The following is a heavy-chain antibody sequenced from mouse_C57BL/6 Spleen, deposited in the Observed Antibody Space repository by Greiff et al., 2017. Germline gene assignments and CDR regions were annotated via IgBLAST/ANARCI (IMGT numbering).Heavy chain of an antibody. V-gene: IGHV7-3*01. CDR1: GFTFTDYY. J-gene: IGHJ4*01. Sequence: DVKLVESGGGLVQPGGSLSLSCAASGFTFTDYYMSWVRQPPGKALEWLGFIRNKANGYTTEYSASVKGRFTISRDNSQSILYLQMNALRAEDSATYYCASSYYYGSSYVGAMDYWGQGTSVTVSS. CDR3: ASSYYYGSSYVGAMDY. CDR2: IRNKANGYTT. D-gene: IGHD1-1*01.